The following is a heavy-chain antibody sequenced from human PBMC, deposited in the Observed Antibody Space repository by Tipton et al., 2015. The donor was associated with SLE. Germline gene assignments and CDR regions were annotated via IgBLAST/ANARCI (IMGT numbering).Heavy chain of an antibody. J-gene: IGHJ2*01. D-gene: IGHD6-13*01. Sequence: TLSLTCTVSGGSISSGGYYWSWIRQHPGKGLEWIGYIYYSGSTNYNPSLKSRVTISVDTSKNQFSLKLSSVTAADTAVYYCARGLPGIAAAGTLSGYFDLWGRGTLVTVSS. CDR1: GGSISSGGYY. CDR2: IYYSGST. V-gene: IGHV4-61*08. CDR3: ARGLPGIAAAGTLSGYFDL.